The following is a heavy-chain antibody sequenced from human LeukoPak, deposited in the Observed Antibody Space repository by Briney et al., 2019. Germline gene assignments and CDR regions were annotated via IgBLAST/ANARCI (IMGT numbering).Heavy chain of an antibody. CDR2: IKQDGSEK. Sequence: GGSLRLSCAASAFTFSSYGMHWVRQAPGKGLEWVANIKQDGSEKYYVDSVKGRFTISRDNAKNSLYLQMNSLRAEDTAVYYCARDLLAVAAMGVALDYWGQGTLVTVSS. CDR3: ARDLLAVAAMGVALDY. CDR1: AFTFSSYG. J-gene: IGHJ4*02. D-gene: IGHD6-19*01. V-gene: IGHV3-7*01.